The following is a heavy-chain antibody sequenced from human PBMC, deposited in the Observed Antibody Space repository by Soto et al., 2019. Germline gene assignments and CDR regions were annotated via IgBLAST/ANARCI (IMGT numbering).Heavy chain of an antibody. Sequence: PGGSLRLSCAASGFSFDDYAMHWVRQAPGKGLEWVSGISWNSASVGYADSVNGRFTISRDNAKKSLYVQMNSLRDEDTAVYFCGKGSGRLVKDIDYWGQGALVTVSS. CDR1: GFSFDDYA. V-gene: IGHV3-9*01. CDR3: GKGSGRLVKDIDY. CDR2: ISWNSASV. D-gene: IGHD2-15*01. J-gene: IGHJ4*02.